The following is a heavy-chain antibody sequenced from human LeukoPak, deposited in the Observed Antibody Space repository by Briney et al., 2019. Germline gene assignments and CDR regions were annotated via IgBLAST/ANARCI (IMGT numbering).Heavy chain of an antibody. J-gene: IGHJ4*02. CDR3: ARASTTSGWFDY. D-gene: IGHD6-19*01. V-gene: IGHV3-21*01. Sequence: GGSLGLSCAASGFTFSSYSMNWVRQAPGKGLEWVSSISSSSSYIYYADSVKGRFTISRDNAKNSLYLQMNSLRAEDTAVYYCARASTTSGWFDYWGQGTLVTVSS. CDR1: GFTFSSYS. CDR2: ISSSSSYI.